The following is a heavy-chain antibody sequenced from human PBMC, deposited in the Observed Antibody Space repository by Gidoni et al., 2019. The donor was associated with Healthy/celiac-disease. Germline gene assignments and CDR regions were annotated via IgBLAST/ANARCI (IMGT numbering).Heavy chain of an antibody. V-gene: IGHV1-69*01. D-gene: IGHD3-10*01. Sequence: QVQLVQSGAEVKKPGSSVQVSCKASGGTFSRYAISWGRQAPGQGLEWMGGIIPIFGTANYAQKFQGRVTITADESTSTAYMELSSLRSEDTAVYYCARGYGSGSYYPGYWFDPWGQGTLVTVSS. CDR1: GGTFSRYA. CDR2: IIPIFGTA. CDR3: ARGYGSGSYYPGYWFDP. J-gene: IGHJ5*02.